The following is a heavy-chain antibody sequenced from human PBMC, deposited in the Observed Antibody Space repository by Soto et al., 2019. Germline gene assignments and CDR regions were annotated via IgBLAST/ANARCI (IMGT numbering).Heavy chain of an antibody. CDR2: ISNDGDYK. Sequence: VQLVESGGGVVQPGRSLRRSCVASEFTFSSHLMHWVRQAPGKGLEWVAFISNDGDYKNYADSVKGRFTISRDNSKDTVYLEIHSLRPEDTALYHCARDEAFSAPYYLDYWGQGILVIVS. J-gene: IGHJ4*02. D-gene: IGHD1-26*01. CDR1: EFTFSSHL. V-gene: IGHV3-30*03. CDR3: ARDEAFSAPYYLDY.